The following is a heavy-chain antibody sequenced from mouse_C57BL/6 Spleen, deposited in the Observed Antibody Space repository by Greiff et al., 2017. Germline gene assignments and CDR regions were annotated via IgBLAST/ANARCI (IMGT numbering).Heavy chain of an antibody. J-gene: IGHJ3*01. D-gene: IGHD2-5*01. V-gene: IGHV14-4*01. CDR2: IDPENGDT. Sequence: EVQLQQSGAELVRPGASVKLSCTASGFNIKDDYMHWVKQRPEQGLAWIGWIDPENGDTVYAPKFQGQATITADTSSNTAYLQLSRLTSEDTAVYYGTTSLDSNYPWLAYWGQGTLVTVSA. CDR1: GFNIKDDY. CDR3: TTSLDSNYPWLAY.